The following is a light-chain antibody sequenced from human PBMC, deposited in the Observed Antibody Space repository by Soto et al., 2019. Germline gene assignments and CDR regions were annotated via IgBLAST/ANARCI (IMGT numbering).Light chain of an antibody. CDR1: QSVSVY. CDR2: DAS. J-gene: IGKJ4*01. CDR3: QQYGNLPLT. Sequence: EIVLTQSPATLSLSPGERATLPCRASQSVSVYLAWYQQKPGQAPRLLISDASDRAAGVPDRFSGSGSGTDYTLTISRLEPEDFAVYYCQQYGNLPLTFGGGTKVDIK. V-gene: IGKV3-11*01.